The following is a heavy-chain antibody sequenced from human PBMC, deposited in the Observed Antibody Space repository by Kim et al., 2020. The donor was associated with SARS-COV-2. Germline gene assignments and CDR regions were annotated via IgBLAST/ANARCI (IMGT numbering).Heavy chain of an antibody. J-gene: IGHJ3*02. D-gene: IGHD3-10*01. CDR3: ASRYYYGSGVDAFDI. Sequence: PSRQTRVTISVDTSKTPFSLKLSSVTAADTAVYYCASRYYYGSGVDAFDIWGQGTMVTVSS. V-gene: IGHV4-31*02.